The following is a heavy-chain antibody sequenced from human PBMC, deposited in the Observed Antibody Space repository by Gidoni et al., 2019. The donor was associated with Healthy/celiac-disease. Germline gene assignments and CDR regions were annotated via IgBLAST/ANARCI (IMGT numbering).Heavy chain of an antibody. Sequence: QVQLQESGPGLVKPSGTLSLTCAFSGASISSSNWWSWVRQPPGKGLEWIGEIYHSGSTNYNPSLKSRVTISVDKSKNQFSLKLSSVTAADTAVYYCARDRYYDFWTGYYGYYYYGMDVWGQGTTVTVSS. J-gene: IGHJ6*02. CDR3: ARDRYYDFWTGYYGYYYYGMDV. D-gene: IGHD3-3*01. CDR2: IYHSGST. V-gene: IGHV4-4*02. CDR1: GASISSSNW.